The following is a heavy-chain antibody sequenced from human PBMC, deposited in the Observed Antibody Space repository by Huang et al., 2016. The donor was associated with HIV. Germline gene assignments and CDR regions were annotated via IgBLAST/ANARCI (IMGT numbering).Heavy chain of an antibody. CDR2: IYYMGRT. CDR1: GGSISSYY. V-gene: IGHV4-59*01. CDR3: ARGPSPWLQEAFDI. D-gene: IGHD5-12*01. J-gene: IGHJ3*02. Sequence: QVQLQESGPGLVKPSETLSLTCTVSGGSISSYYWSWIRQPPGKGLEGIGHIYYMGRTNYNPALKSRVTRSVDTSKNQFSRKLRSVTAADTAVYYCARGPSPWLQEAFDIWGQGTMVTVSS.